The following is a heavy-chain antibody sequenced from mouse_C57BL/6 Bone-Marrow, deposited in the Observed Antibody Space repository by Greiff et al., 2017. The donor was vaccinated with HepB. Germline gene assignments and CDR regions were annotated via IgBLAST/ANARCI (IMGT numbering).Heavy chain of an antibody. D-gene: IGHD1-1*01. CDR3: NYYPAWFAY. Sequence: QVQLKHSGAELARPGASVKLSCKASGYTFTSYGISWVKQRTGQGLEWIGEIYPRSGNTYYNEKFKGKATLTADKSSSTAYMEIRSLTSEDSAVYFCNYYPAWFAYWGQGTLVTVSA. CDR2: IYPRSGNT. CDR1: GYTFTSYG. J-gene: IGHJ3*01. V-gene: IGHV1-81*01.